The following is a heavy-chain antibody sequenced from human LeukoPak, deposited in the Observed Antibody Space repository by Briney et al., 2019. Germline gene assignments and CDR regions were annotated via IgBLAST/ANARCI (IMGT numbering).Heavy chain of an antibody. J-gene: IGHJ6*02. V-gene: IGHV3-30*18. Sequence: PGRSLRLSCAGSGFTFSSYGMHWVRQAPGKGLEWVAVISYDGSNKYYADSVKGRFTISRDNSKNTLFLQRSSLRAEDTAVYYCANTRGWYYYYYAMDVWGQGTTVTVSS. D-gene: IGHD2-15*01. CDR1: GFTFSSYG. CDR2: ISYDGSNK. CDR3: ANTRGWYYYYYAMDV.